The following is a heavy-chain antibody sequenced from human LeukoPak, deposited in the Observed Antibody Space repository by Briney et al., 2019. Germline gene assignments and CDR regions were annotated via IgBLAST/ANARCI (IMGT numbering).Heavy chain of an antibody. Sequence: ASVKVSCKASGYTFTGYYMLWVRQSPGQGLEWLGWINPNSGGTNYALKFQGRVTMTSDTSTSTAYMELSRLRSDDTAVYYCARVDTPIVWIDGDSFDIWGQGTMVTVSS. CDR1: GYTFTGYY. J-gene: IGHJ3*02. V-gene: IGHV1-2*02. CDR3: ARVDTPIVWIDGDSFDI. CDR2: INPNSGGT. D-gene: IGHD5-18*01.